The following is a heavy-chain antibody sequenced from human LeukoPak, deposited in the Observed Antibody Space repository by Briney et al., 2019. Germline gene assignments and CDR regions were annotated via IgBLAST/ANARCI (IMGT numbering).Heavy chain of an antibody. J-gene: IGHJ3*02. CDR2: IYYSGST. V-gene: IGHV4-30-4*01. D-gene: IGHD3-16*01. CDR3: ARVRGLYDYVWGSYLGDAFEI. CDR1: GGSISSGDYY. Sequence: NPSQTLSLTCTVSGGSISSGDYYWSWIRQPPGKGLEWVGYIYYSGSTYYNPSLKSRVTISVDTSKNQFSLKLSAVTAADTAVYYCARVRGLYDYVWGSYLGDAFEIWGQGTMVTVSS.